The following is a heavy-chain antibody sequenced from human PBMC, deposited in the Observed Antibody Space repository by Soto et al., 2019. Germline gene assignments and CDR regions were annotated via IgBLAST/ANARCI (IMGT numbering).Heavy chain of an antibody. D-gene: IGHD3-10*01. J-gene: IGHJ6*02. CDR2: IRTKASSYAT. CDR3: VWFAKTSDGMDV. Sequence: GGSLRLSCAASGLTFSDSSIHWVRQASGKGLEWLGRIRTKASSYATAFAASLRGRFTMSRDDSKNTAYLQMNSLKIEDTAVYYCVWFAKTSDGMDVWGQGTTVTVSS. CDR1: GLTFSDSS. V-gene: IGHV3-73*01.